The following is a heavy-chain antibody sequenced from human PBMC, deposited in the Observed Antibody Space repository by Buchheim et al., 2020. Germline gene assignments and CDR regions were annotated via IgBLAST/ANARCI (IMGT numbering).Heavy chain of an antibody. Sequence: QVQLVESGGGVVQPGRSLRLSCAASGFTFSSYAMHWVRQAPGKGLEWVAVISYDGSNKYYADSVKGRFTISRDNSKKTLYLQMNSLRAEDTAVYYCARGIRGYSYVILDYYYGMDVWGQGTT. CDR2: ISYDGSNK. CDR3: ARGIRGYSYVILDYYYGMDV. CDR1: GFTFSSYA. V-gene: IGHV3-30*04. D-gene: IGHD5-18*01. J-gene: IGHJ6*02.